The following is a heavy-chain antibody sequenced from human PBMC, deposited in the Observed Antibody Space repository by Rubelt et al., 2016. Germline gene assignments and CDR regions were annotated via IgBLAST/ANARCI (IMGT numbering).Heavy chain of an antibody. V-gene: IGHV3-66*01. CDR2: VYAIGTT. CDR1: GFSFGDYA. CDR3: ARVRGGYVDTGY. J-gene: IGHJ4*02. D-gene: IGHD5-18*01. Sequence: EVQLVESGGGLVQPGRSLRLSCTASGFSFGDYAMSWFRQAPGKGLEWVSVVYAIGTTFSADSVKDRFTISRDNSKNTVYLQMNSLRVEDTALYYCARVRGGYVDTGYWGQGTLVTVSS.